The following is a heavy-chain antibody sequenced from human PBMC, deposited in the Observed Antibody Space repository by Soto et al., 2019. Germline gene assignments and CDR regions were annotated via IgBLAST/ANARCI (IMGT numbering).Heavy chain of an antibody. Sequence: SQTLSLTCAISGDSVPSNSAAWNWIRQSPSRGLEWLGRTYYRSKWYNDYAVSVKSRITINPDTSKNQCSLQLNSVTPEDTAVYYCVRAGIASAGTRYWFDPWGQGTLVTVSS. CDR2: TYYRSKWYN. J-gene: IGHJ5*02. D-gene: IGHD6-13*01. CDR1: GDSVPSNSAA. CDR3: VRAGIASAGTRYWFDP. V-gene: IGHV6-1*01.